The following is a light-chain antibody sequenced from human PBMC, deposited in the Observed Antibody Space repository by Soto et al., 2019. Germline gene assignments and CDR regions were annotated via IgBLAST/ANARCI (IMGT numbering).Light chain of an antibody. V-gene: IGLV2-14*01. Sequence: QSALTQPASMSGSPGQSITISCTGTSSDIGGYNYISWYQQLPGKAPKFIIYDVRTRPSGVSNRFSGSRSGNTASLTISGLQAEVDGDYYCSSYTSSSAVIFGGGTKLTVL. CDR3: SSYTSSSAVI. J-gene: IGLJ2*01. CDR1: SSDIGGYNY. CDR2: DVR.